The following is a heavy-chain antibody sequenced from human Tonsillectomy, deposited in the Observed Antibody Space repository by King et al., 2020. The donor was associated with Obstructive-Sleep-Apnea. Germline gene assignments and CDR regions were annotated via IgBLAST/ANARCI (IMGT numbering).Heavy chain of an antibody. CDR3: AIGDPWGSAFML. CDR2: IYYTGRT. D-gene: IGHD7-27*01. CDR1: GDSVSSASYY. V-gene: IGHV4-61*03. Sequence: QLQESGPGLVKPSETLSLTCTVSGDSVSSASYYWSWIRQPPGKGLEWIGFIYYTGRTNYNPSLRSRVTMSVDTSRNLFTVKMPSVTAADTAVYYCAIGDPWGSAFMLWGQGTLVIVSS. J-gene: IGHJ4*01.